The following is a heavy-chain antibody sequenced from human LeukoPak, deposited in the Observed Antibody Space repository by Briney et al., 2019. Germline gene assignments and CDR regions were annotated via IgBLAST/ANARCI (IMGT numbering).Heavy chain of an antibody. Sequence: GGSLRLFCAASGFTFSSYGMLWVRQAPGKGLEWVAVISYDGSNKYYADSVKGRFTISRDNSKNTLYLQMNSLRAEDTAVYYCAKGQNMGAWGQGTLVTVSS. V-gene: IGHV3-30*18. CDR2: ISYDGSNK. CDR3: AKGQNMGA. J-gene: IGHJ4*02. CDR1: GFTFSSYG. D-gene: IGHD4/OR15-4a*01.